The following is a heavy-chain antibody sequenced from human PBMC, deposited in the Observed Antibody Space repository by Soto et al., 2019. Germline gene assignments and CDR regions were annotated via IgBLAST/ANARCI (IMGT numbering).Heavy chain of an antibody. CDR2: IRGKPNHDAT. D-gene: IGHD2-21*01. J-gene: IGHJ2*01. CDR1: GFTLSASA. CDR3: TRPSGDRTGYESYFDL. V-gene: IGHV3-73*02. Sequence: EVQLVESGGTLVQPGGSLKLSCAASGFTLSASAMHWVRQASGKGLEWIGRIRGKPNHDATAYAASVKGRFIISRDESKNTTYLQTNRLESVETAVYYRTRPSGDRTGYESYFDLWGRGTLVPVPS.